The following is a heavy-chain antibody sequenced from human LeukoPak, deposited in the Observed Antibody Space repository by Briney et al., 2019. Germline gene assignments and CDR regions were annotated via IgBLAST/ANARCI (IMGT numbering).Heavy chain of an antibody. J-gene: IGHJ4*02. CDR3: ARDLRNYLDY. Sequence: TGGSLRLSCAASGFTSSSYSMNWVRQAPGKGLEWVAVIWYDGSNKYYADSVKGRFTISRDNSKNTLYLQMNSLRAEDTAVYYCARDLRNYLDYWGQGTLVTVSS. CDR1: GFTSSSYS. V-gene: IGHV3-33*08. D-gene: IGHD3-10*01. CDR2: IWYDGSNK.